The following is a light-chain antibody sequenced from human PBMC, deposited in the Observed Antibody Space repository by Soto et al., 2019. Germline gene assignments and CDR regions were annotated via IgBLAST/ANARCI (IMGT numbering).Light chain of an antibody. CDR3: AAWDDSLSAYVG. CDR2: RNN. V-gene: IGLV1-47*01. Sequence: QAVVTQPPSASGTPGQWVTISCSGSSSNIGSNYVYWYQQFPGTAPKLLIYRNNQRPSGVPDRFSGSKSGTSASLAISGLRSEDEADYYCAAWDDSLSAYVGFGGGTKLTVL. J-gene: IGLJ2*01. CDR1: SSNIGSNY.